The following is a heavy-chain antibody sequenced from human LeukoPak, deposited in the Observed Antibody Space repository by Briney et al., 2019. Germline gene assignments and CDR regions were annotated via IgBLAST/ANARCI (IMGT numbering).Heavy chain of an antibody. CDR2: IYYSGST. Sequence: PSETLSLTCTVWGGSISSYYWSWIRQPPGKGLEGIGYIYYSGSTNYNPSLKSRVTISVDTSKNQFSLKLSSVTAADTAVYYCARAHAGYSSACDYWGQGTLVTVSS. J-gene: IGHJ4*02. V-gene: IGHV4-59*01. CDR1: GGSISSYY. D-gene: IGHD6-25*01. CDR3: ARAHAGYSSACDY.